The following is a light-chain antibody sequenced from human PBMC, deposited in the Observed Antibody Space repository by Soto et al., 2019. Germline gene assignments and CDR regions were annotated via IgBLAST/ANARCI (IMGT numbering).Light chain of an antibody. Sequence: DSVLTQSPLSLPVTPGEPASISCRSSQSLLHRNGYNYLDWDLQKPGQSPQLLIYLGSNRASGVPDRFSGSGSGTDFTLKISRVEAEDVGIYYCMQALQTPLSFGGGTKVELK. V-gene: IGKV2-28*01. CDR2: LGS. J-gene: IGKJ4*01. CDR3: MQALQTPLS. CDR1: QSLLHRNGYNY.